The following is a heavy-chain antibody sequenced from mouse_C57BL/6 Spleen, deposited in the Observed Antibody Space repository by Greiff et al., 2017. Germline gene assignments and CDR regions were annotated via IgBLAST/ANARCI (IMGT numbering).Heavy chain of an antibody. V-gene: IGHV5-17*01. J-gene: IGHJ2*01. CDR3: ARPHYYGHYFDY. CDR1: GFTFSDYG. D-gene: IGHD1-2*01. Sequence: EVKLIESGGGLVKPGGSLKLSCAASGFTFSDYGMHWVRQAPEKGLEWVAYISSGSSTIYYADTVKGRFTISRDNAKNTLFLQMTSLRSEDTAMYYCARPHYYGHYFDYWGQGTTLTVSS. CDR2: ISSGSSTI.